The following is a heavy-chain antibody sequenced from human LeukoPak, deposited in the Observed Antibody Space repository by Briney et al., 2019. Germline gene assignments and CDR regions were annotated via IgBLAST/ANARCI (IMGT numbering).Heavy chain of an antibody. CDR2: IYYSGST. J-gene: IGHJ4*02. CDR3: ARGWDGIAVAGSFDY. D-gene: IGHD6-19*01. V-gene: IGHV4-59*01. CDR1: GGSTSGYY. Sequence: PSETLSLTCTVSGGSTSGYYWSWIRQPPGKGLEWIGDIYYSGSTNYNPSLKSRVTISVDTSKNQFSLKLSSVTAADTAVYFCARGWDGIAVAGSFDYWGQGTLVTVSS.